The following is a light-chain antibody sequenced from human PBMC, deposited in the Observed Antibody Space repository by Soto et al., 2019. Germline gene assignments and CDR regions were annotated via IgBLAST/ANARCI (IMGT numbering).Light chain of an antibody. J-gene: IGKJ2*01. CDR2: GSF. V-gene: IGKV1-39*01. CDR1: QSISSF. Sequence: DIPMTQSPSSLSVSVGERVTITCRASQSISSFLHWFQQKPGKAPNLLIFGSFNLQSGVPSRFSGSGSGTDFTLTITSLQPEDSATYYCQQSYTSPYTFGQGTKLEI. CDR3: QQSYTSPYT.